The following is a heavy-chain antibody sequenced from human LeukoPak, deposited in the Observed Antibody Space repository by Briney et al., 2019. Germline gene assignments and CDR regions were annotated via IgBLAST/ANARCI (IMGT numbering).Heavy chain of an antibody. Sequence: TPGGSLRLSCAASGLTFSSYSVNWVRQAPGKGLEWVSSISSSSNYIYYADSVKGRFTISRDNAKNSLYLQMNSLRAEDTAVYYCARVPHAMVRGVIITEFYFDYWGQGTLVTVSS. CDR2: ISSSSNYI. CDR3: ARVPHAMVRGVIITEFYFDY. D-gene: IGHD3-10*01. V-gene: IGHV3-21*01. CDR1: GLTFSSYS. J-gene: IGHJ4*02.